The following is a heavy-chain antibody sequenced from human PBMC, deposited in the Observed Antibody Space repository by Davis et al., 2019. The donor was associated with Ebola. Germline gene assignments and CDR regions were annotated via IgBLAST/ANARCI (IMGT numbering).Heavy chain of an antibody. CDR1: GYSFATYW. Sequence: PGGSLRLSCQGLGYSFATYWIGWVRQMPGKRLEWMGIIYPGGSEPRYSPSFQGQVTISADKSIKTAFLQWSSLKASDTAMYYCATLRRTITSMDDGFDIWGQGTMVTVSS. D-gene: IGHD4-11*01. J-gene: IGHJ3*02. CDR3: ATLRRTITSMDDGFDI. CDR2: IYPGGSEP. V-gene: IGHV5-51*03.